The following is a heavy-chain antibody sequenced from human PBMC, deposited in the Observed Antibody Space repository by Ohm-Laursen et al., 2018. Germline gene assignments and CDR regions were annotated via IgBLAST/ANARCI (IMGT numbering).Heavy chain of an antibody. CDR1: GYTLTNYY. CDR2: LNPTRGGTRT. V-gene: IGHV1-46*01. CDR3: ARGYYDSRGSAFEI. Sequence: ASVKVSCKASGYTLTNYYMHWVRQAPGQGFEWMGILNPTRGGTRTSLSQRFQDRVTMTRDTSASTAYMELSSLRSEDTAVYYCARGYYDSRGSAFEIWGQGTMVTVSS. J-gene: IGHJ3*02. D-gene: IGHD3-22*01.